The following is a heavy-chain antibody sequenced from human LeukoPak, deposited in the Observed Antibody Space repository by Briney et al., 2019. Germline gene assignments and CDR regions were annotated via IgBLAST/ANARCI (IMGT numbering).Heavy chain of an antibody. CDR1: GGSFSGYY. CDR2: INHSGST. J-gene: IGHJ6*03. CDR3: ASLIAAAYHYYYMDV. D-gene: IGHD6-13*01. V-gene: IGHV4-34*01. Sequence: SETLSLTCAVYGGSFSGYYWSWIRQPPGKGLEWIGEINHSGSTNYNPSLKSRVTISVDTSKNQFSLKLSSVTAADTAVYYCASLIAAAYHYYYMDVWGKGTTVTVSS.